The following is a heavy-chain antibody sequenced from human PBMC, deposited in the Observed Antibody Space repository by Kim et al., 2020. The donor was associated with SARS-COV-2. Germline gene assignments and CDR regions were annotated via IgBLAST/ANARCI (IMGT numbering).Heavy chain of an antibody. CDR3: ARLGYCSGGSCNGYYGMDV. Sequence: SETLSLTCAVYGGSFSGYYWSWIRQPPGKGLEWIGEINHSGSTNYNPSLKSRVTISVDTSKNQFSLKLSSVTAANTAVYYCARLGYCSGGSCNGYYGMDV. CDR2: INHSGST. J-gene: IGHJ6*01. D-gene: IGHD2-15*01. V-gene: IGHV4-34*01. CDR1: GGSFSGYY.